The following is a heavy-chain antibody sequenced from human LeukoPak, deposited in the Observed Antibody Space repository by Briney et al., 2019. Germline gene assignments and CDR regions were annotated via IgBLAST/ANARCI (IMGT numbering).Heavy chain of an antibody. Sequence: GGSLRLSCATSGFTFDSFAMHWVRQVPGKGLEWISAISGSGGSTYYADSVKGRFTISRDNSKNTLYLQMNSLRAEDTAVYYCAKVGIAAVNAFDIWGQGTMVTVSS. CDR3: AKVGIAAVNAFDI. J-gene: IGHJ3*02. CDR2: ISGSGGST. V-gene: IGHV3-23*01. D-gene: IGHD6-13*01. CDR1: GFTFDSFA.